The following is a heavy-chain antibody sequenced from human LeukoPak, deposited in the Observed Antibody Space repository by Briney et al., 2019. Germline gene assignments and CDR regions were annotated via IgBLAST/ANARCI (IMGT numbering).Heavy chain of an antibody. CDR1: GFTFSTYA. Sequence: GRSLRLSCEASGFTFSTYAMHWVRQAPGKGLEWVSAISGSGGSTYYADSVKGRFTISRDNSKNTLYLQMNSLRAEDTAVYYCAKGPRGEQPLRVPYWGQGTLVTVSS. D-gene: IGHD3-10*01. CDR2: ISGSGGST. CDR3: AKGPRGEQPLRVPY. J-gene: IGHJ4*02. V-gene: IGHV3-23*01.